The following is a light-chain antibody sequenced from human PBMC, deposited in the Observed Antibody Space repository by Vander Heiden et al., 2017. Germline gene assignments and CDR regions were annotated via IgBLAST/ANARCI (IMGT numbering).Light chain of an antibody. CDR3: QQYNSYRWT. J-gene: IGKJ1*01. V-gene: IGKV1-5*01. CDR1: QSISSW. Sequence: DIQMTPSPSTLSASVGDTVTTTSRASQSISSWLAWYQQKPGKAPKLLIYDASSLESGVPSRFSGSGSGTEFTLTISSLQPDDFATYYCQQYNSYRWTFGQGTKVEIK. CDR2: DAS.